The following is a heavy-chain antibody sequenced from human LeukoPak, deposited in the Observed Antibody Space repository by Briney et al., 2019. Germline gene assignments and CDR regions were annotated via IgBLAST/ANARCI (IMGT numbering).Heavy chain of an antibody. CDR3: AKARGRDYGDTTDY. Sequence: GGSLRLSCAASGFTFSSYSMNWVRQAPGKGLEWVGRIRNKANSYTTEYAASVKGRFTISRDDSKNSLYLQMNSLKTEDTAVYYCAKARGRDYGDTTDYWGQGTLVTVSS. CDR1: GFTFSSYS. D-gene: IGHD4/OR15-4a*01. J-gene: IGHJ4*02. CDR2: IRNKANSYTT. V-gene: IGHV3-72*01.